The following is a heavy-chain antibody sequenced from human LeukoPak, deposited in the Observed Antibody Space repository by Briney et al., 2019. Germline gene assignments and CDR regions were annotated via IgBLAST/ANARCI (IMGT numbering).Heavy chain of an antibody. Sequence: GGSLRLSCAASEFTFSDYAMHWVRQAPGKGLEWVALISDDGSNIYYAESVKGRFSISRDDSKRTLYLQMKSLRPEDTARYYCARDSLSPYRVVYKFKRDYYYGMDVWGQGTMVTVSS. V-gene: IGHV3-30-3*01. CDR2: ISDDGSNI. CDR1: EFTFSDYA. CDR3: ARDSLSPYRVVYKFKRDYYYGMDV. J-gene: IGHJ6*02. D-gene: IGHD3-3*01.